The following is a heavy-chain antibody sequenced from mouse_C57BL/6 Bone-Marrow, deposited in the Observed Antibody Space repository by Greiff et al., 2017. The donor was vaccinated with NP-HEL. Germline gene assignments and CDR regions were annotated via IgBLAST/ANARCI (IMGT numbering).Heavy chain of an antibody. V-gene: IGHV1-72*01. CDR3: ARYYYGSSSFDY. J-gene: IGHJ2*01. CDR2: IDPNSGGT. D-gene: IGHD1-1*01. CDR1: GYTFTSYL. Sequence: QVHVKQPGAELVKPGASVKLSCKASGYTFTSYLMHWVKQRPGRGLEWIGRIDPNSGGTKYNEKFKSKATMSVDKPSSTAYMKLNSVTSEDSAVYYCARYYYGSSSFDYWGQGTTLTVSS.